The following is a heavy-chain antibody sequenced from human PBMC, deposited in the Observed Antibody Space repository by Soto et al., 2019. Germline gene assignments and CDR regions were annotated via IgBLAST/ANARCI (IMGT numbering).Heavy chain of an antibody. J-gene: IGHJ3*01. CDR3: ARPASRGSRDAFDV. V-gene: IGHV5-10-1*01. CDR2: IHPTDSFT. Sequence: PGDSLKSSCKASGYKFTTFWLNWVRQTPGKGLEWLGRIHPTDSFTNYSAAFEGHVTISVHRPISTAYLQWNSLQPSDTAIYCCARPASRGSRDAFDVCAQGTTVTVSS. D-gene: IGHD2-15*01. CDR1: GYKFTTFW.